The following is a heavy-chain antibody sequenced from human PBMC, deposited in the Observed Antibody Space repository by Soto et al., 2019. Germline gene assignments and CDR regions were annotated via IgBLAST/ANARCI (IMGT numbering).Heavy chain of an antibody. CDR1: GFDFSTYW. J-gene: IGHJ4*02. Sequence: EVQLVESGGGLVQPGGSLRLSCAASGFDFSTYWMHWVRQAPGKGLVWVSRISGGGGTTYADSVEGRFTISRDNAKNILYLQMSSLTEEDTAMYYCIRASGVAGTGEYFWGQGTIVTVSS. D-gene: IGHD3-10*01. CDR3: IRASGVAGTGEYF. CDR2: ISGGGGT. V-gene: IGHV3-74*03.